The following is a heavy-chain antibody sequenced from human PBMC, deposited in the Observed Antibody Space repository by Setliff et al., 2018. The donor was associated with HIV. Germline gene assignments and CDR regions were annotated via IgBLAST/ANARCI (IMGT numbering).Heavy chain of an antibody. CDR3: ARVGSSGWRYYYYGMDV. V-gene: IGHV7-4-1*02. Sequence: ASVKVSCKASGYTFTSYAMNWVRQAPGQGLEWMGWINTNTGNPTYAQGFTGRFVLSLDTSVSTAYLQISSLKAEDTAVYYCARVGSSGWRYYYYGMDVWGQGTTVTVSS. J-gene: IGHJ6*02. CDR2: INTNTGNP. D-gene: IGHD6-19*01. CDR1: GYTFTSYA.